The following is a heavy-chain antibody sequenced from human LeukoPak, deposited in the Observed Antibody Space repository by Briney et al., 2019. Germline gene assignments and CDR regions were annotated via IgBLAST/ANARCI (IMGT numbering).Heavy chain of an antibody. J-gene: IGHJ4*02. CDR1: GFTFRSYN. Sequence: PGGSLRLSCAASGFTFRSYNMNWVRQAPGKGLEWVSYISISSSTIYYADSVKGRFTISRDNARNSLYLQMNSLRDEDTAVYYCARPTSGFYKFWGQGTLVTVSS. D-gene: IGHD3-10*01. CDR2: ISISSSTI. V-gene: IGHV3-48*02. CDR3: ARPTSGFYKF.